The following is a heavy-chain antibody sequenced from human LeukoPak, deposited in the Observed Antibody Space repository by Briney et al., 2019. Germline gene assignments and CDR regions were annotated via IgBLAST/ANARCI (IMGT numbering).Heavy chain of an antibody. V-gene: IGHV7-4-1*02. J-gene: IGHJ3*02. Sequence: GASVKVSCKASGYTFTSYAMNWVRQAPGQGLEWMGWINTNTGNPTYAQGFTGRFVFSLDTSVSTAYLQISSLKAEDTAVYYCARLPFEQLPRGAFDIWGQGTMVTVSS. CDR1: GYTFTSYA. CDR3: ARLPFEQLPRGAFDI. D-gene: IGHD6-6*01. CDR2: INTNTGNP.